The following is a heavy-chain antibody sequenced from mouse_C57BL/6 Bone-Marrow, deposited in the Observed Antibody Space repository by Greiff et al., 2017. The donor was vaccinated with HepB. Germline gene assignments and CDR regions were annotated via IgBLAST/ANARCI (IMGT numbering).Heavy chain of an antibody. J-gene: IGHJ2*01. CDR2: ISSGGDYI. V-gene: IGHV5-9-1*02. CDR1: GFTFSSYA. Sequence: DVKLVESGEGLVKPGGSLKLSCAASGFTFSSYAMSWVRQTPEKRLEWVAYISSGGDYIYYADTVKGRFTISRDNARKSQYLQMSSLKSEDTAMDYCTRVGPYGNYFDYWGQGTTLTVSS. CDR3: TRVGPYGNYFDY. D-gene: IGHD2-1*01.